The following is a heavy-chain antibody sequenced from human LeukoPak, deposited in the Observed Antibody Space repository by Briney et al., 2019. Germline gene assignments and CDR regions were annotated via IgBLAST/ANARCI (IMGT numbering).Heavy chain of an antibody. CDR2: ITPNADRT. CDR3: AKDYYDSSGYYLFDY. V-gene: IGHV3-23*01. CDR1: GFTFGSYG. D-gene: IGHD3-22*01. Sequence: PGGSLRLSCAASGFTFGSYGMSWVRQAPGKGLEWVSFITPNADRTSYADSVEGRFTISRDNPRNTLYLQMNSLRAEDTAVYYCAKDYYDSSGYYLFDYWGQGTLVTVSS. J-gene: IGHJ4*02.